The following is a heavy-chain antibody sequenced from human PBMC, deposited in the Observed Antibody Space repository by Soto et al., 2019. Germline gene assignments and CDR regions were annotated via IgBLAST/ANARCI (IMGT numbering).Heavy chain of an antibody. CDR1: GFTFSSYS. D-gene: IGHD3-3*01. CDR2: ISSSSSTI. J-gene: IGHJ4*02. CDR3: ARDLAYYDFWSGYYTFDY. V-gene: IGHV3-48*01. Sequence: GGSLRLSCAASGFTFSSYSMNWVRQAPGKGLEWVSYISSSSSTIYYADSVKGRFTISRDNAKNSLYLQMNSLRAEDTAVYYCARDLAYYDFWSGYYTFDYWGQGTLVTVSS.